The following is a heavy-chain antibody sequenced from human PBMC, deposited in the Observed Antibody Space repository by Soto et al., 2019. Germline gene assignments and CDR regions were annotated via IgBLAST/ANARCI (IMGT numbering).Heavy chain of an antibody. CDR1: GGSIGSYY. CDR3: ARDGGFYYGMDV. CDR2: IYYSGST. Sequence: SDTLSLTCTVSGGSIGSYYWNWIRQPPGKGLEWIGYIYYSGSTNYNPSLKSRVTISVDTSKNQFSLKLSSVTAADTAVYYCARDGGFYYGMDVWGQGTTVTVSS. V-gene: IGHV4-59*01. J-gene: IGHJ6*02. D-gene: IGHD3-3*01.